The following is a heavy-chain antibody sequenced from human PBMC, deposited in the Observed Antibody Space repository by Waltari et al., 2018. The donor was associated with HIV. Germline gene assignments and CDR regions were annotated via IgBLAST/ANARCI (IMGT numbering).Heavy chain of an antibody. CDR2: ISSSGHT. J-gene: IGHJ5*02. CDR3: ARQSWTGGNNHFDP. D-gene: IGHD3-16*01. CDR1: GGSISTTPYY. Sequence: QLQLQESGPELVRPSETLSLTCPVSGGSISTTPYYWAWIRQSPGEGLEWIGSISSSGHTYSDPSLKSRITLLVDTSRNEFSLNLRSVTAADTARYSCARQSWTGGNNHFDPWGQGILVTVSS. V-gene: IGHV4-39*01.